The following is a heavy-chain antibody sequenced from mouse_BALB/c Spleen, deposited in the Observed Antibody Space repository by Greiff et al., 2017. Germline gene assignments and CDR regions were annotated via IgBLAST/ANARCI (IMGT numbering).Heavy chain of an antibody. D-gene: IGHD1-1*01. CDR2: INSNGGST. J-gene: IGHJ4*01. CDR1: GFTFSSYG. CDR3: ARLGLVGYYCGSSHAMDY. V-gene: IGHV5-6-3*01. Sequence: EVKLVESGGGLVQPGGSLKLSCAASGFTFSSYGMSWVRQTPDKRLALVATINSNGGSTYYPDSVKGRFTISRDNAKNTLYLQMSSLKSEDTAMYYCARLGLVGYYCGSSHAMDYWGQGTSVTVSS.